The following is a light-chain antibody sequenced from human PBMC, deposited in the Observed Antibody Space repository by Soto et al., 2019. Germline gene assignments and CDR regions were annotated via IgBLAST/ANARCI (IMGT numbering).Light chain of an antibody. CDR2: DVS. CDR3: CSYTSSSTPVV. V-gene: IGLV2-14*03. J-gene: IGLJ2*01. Sequence: QSALTQPASVSGSPGQSITISCTGTSSDVGGYNYVSWYQQHPGKAPKLMMYDVSNRPSGVSNRFSGSKSGNTASLTISGLQDEDEADYYCCSYTSSSTPVVFGGGTKLTVL. CDR1: SSDVGGYNY.